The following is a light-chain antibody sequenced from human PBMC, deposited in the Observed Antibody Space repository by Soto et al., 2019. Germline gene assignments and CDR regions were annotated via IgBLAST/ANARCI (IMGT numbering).Light chain of an antibody. CDR2: DVT. CDR3: SSYTNDSAYV. V-gene: IGLV2-14*01. Sequence: QSALTQPASVSESPGQSITISCTGTSSDVGGYNYVSWYQQHPGKAPKVIINDVTNRPSGVSNRFSGSKSANTASLTISGLRAEDEADYYCSSYTNDSAYVFGTGTKVTVL. J-gene: IGLJ1*01. CDR1: SSDVGGYNY.